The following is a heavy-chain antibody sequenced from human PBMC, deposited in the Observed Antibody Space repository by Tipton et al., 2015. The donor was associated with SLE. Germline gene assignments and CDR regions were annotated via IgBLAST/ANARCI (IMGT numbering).Heavy chain of an antibody. Sequence: TLSLTCTVSGGSIDYHYWSWIRQTPGKGLEYIGFIHYSGKTDSHPSPKSRVTMSVDTSKNQFSLRLSSVTAADTAVYYCARSTSRPSSYYFYGLDVWGQGTTVTVSS. CDR1: GGSIDYHY. J-gene: IGHJ6*02. D-gene: IGHD6-6*01. CDR2: IHYSGKT. V-gene: IGHV4-59*11. CDR3: ARSTSRPSSYYFYGLDV.